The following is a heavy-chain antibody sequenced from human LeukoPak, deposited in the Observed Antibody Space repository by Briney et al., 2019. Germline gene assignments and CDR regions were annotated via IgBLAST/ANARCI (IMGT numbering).Heavy chain of an antibody. CDR2: ISAYNGNT. CDR3: ARDLKPNWGYYFDY. V-gene: IGHV1-18*01. Sequence: GASVKVSCKASGYTFTSYGISWVRQAPGQGLEWMGWISAYNGNTNYAQKLQGRVTMTTDTSTSTAYMELSRLRSDDTAVYYCARDLKPNWGYYFDYWGQGTLVTVSS. J-gene: IGHJ4*02. D-gene: IGHD7-27*01. CDR1: GYTFTSYG.